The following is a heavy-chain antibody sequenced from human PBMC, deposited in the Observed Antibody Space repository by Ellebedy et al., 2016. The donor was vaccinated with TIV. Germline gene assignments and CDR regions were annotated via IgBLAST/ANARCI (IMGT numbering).Heavy chain of an antibody. CDR2: ISYSGST. V-gene: IGHV4-59*01. D-gene: IGHD2-15*01. CDR1: GGSISPYY. Sequence: MPSETLSLTCTVSGGSISPYYWSWIRQPPGKGLEWIGNISYSGSTNYNPSLQSRVTISVDASKNQFSLKLTSVTAADTAVYYCARVVWQLPVSYAFDIWGQGTVVTVSS. J-gene: IGHJ3*02. CDR3: ARVVWQLPVSYAFDI.